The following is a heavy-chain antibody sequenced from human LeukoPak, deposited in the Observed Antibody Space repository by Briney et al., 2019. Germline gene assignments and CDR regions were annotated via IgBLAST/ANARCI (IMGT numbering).Heavy chain of an antibody. D-gene: IGHD3-22*01. CDR2: ISGSGGST. CDR1: RFAFSNYG. J-gene: IGHJ4*02. CDR3: AKSSYYDTSGSYREYYFDY. Sequence: GGSLRLSYAVSRFAFSNYGMSWVRQAPGKGLEWVSAISGSGGSTYYADSVKGRFTISRDNSKNTLYLQMNSLRAEDTALYYCAKSSYYDTSGSYREYYFDYWGQGALVTVSS. V-gene: IGHV3-23*01.